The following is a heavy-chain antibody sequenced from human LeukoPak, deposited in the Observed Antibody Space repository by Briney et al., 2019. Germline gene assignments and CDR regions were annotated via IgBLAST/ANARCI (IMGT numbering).Heavy chain of an antibody. CDR3: AKDRCSSTSCYGGGFYYYMDV. CDR2: IRYDGSNK. V-gene: IGHV3-30*02. Sequence: GGSLRLSCAASGFTFSSYGMHWVRQAPGKGLEWVAFIRYDGSNKYYADSVKGRFTISRDNSKNTLYLQMNSLRAEDTAVYYCAKDRCSSTSCYGGGFYYYMDVWGKGTTVTVSS. CDR1: GFTFSSYG. D-gene: IGHD2-2*01. J-gene: IGHJ6*03.